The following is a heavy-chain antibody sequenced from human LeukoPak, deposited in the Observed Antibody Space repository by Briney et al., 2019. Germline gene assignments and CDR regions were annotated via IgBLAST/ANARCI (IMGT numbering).Heavy chain of an antibody. V-gene: IGHV1-2*02. CDR1: GYTFTGYY. CDR2: INPNSGGT. CDR3: AKNGEGGAYCSGGTCYPYYYYYMDV. D-gene: IGHD2-15*01. J-gene: IGHJ6*03. Sequence: ASVKVSCKASGYTFTGYYMHWVRQAPGQGLEWMGWINPNSGGTNYAQKFQGRVTMTRDTSISTAYMELSRLRAEDTAVYYCAKNGEGGAYCSGGTCYPYYYYYMDVWGKGTTVTISS.